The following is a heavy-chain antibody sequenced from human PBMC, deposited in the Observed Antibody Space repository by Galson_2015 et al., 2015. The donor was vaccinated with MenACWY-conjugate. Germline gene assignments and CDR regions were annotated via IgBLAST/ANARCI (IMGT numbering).Heavy chain of an antibody. J-gene: IGHJ5*02. CDR2: IYPGDGDS. CDR1: GDSFNTYW. Sequence: QSGAEVKKPGESLKISCRVSGDSFNTYWIGWVRQKPGKGLEWMGIIYPGDGDSRYSPSFQGQVTLSVDKSITTAYLQWSSLKASDPAQYFRARHKNHTALSSSDPWGQGTLVTVSS. D-gene: IGHD2-2*02. CDR3: ARHKNHTALSSSDP. V-gene: IGHV5-51*01.